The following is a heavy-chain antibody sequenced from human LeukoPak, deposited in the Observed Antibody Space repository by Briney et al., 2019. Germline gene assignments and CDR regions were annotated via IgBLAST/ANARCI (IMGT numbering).Heavy chain of an antibody. V-gene: IGHV4-61*02. J-gene: IGHJ4*02. CDR2: IHTIGNT. CDR1: GVSISRGSHY. D-gene: IGHD3-22*01. Sequence: PSETLSLTCTVSGVSISRGSHYWSWIRQPAGKGREWIGRIHTIGNTNYSPSLWRRVTISVDTSKNQFSLRLHSVTAADTAVYYCARDRSYYSDTGTDYWGQGALVTVSS. CDR3: ARDRSYYSDTGTDY.